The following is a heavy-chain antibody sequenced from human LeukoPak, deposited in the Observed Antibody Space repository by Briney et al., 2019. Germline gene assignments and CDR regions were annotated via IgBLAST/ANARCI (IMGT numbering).Heavy chain of an antibody. CDR3: AKDRCTNGVCYLFDY. J-gene: IGHJ4*02. Sequence: GGSLRLSXAASGFTFSSYGMHWVRQAPGKGLEWVAVIWYDGSNKYYADSVKGRFTISRDNSKNTLYLQMNSLRAEDTAVYYCAKDRCTNGVCYLFDYWGQGTLVTVSS. CDR2: IWYDGSNK. CDR1: GFTFSSYG. D-gene: IGHD2-8*01. V-gene: IGHV3-33*06.